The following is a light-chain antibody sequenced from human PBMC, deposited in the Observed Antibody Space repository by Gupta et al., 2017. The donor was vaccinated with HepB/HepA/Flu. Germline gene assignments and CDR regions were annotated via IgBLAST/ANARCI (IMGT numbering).Light chain of an antibody. J-gene: IGKJ3*01. Sequence: DGQMTLTPSSLSASVGDRVTITCRASQDIRNDLLGWFQQKPGQAPKRLIYAASSMAGGVPSRFSGSGSGTEFTLTISSLQPEDFAIYYCHQHNTCPFTFGHGTKVDIK. CDR1: QDIRND. CDR3: HQHNTCPFT. V-gene: IGKV1-17*01. CDR2: AAS.